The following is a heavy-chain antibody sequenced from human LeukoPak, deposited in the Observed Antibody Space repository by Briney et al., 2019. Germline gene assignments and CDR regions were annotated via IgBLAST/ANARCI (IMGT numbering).Heavy chain of an antibody. CDR1: GFTFRSYR. CDR3: ARGDNSAFDI. Sequence: GGSLRLSCAASGFTFRSYRMNWVRQAPGKGLEWVASIKQGESERYYVDSVNGRFTISRDNAKNSLYLQMNSLRAEDTAVYYCARGDNSAFDIWGQGTMVTASS. CDR2: IKQGESER. J-gene: IGHJ3*02. V-gene: IGHV3-7*04. D-gene: IGHD3-22*01.